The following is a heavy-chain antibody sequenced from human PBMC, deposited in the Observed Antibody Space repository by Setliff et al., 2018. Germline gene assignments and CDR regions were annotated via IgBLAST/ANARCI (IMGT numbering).Heavy chain of an antibody. CDR3: ARDEGSSYFYGMDV. D-gene: IGHD6-13*01. CDR1: GGSISSYY. Sequence: SETLSLTCTVSGGSISSYYWSWIRQPPGKGLEWIGYIYYSGSTNYNPSLKSRVTISVDTSKNQFSLKLSSVTAADTAVYYCARDEGSSYFYGMDVWGPWTLLVTVSS. CDR2: IYYSGST. V-gene: IGHV4-59*01. J-gene: IGHJ6*01.